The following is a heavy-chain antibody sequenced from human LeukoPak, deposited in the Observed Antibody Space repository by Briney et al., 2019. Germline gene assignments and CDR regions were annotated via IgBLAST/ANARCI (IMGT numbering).Heavy chain of an antibody. V-gene: IGHV3-23*01. D-gene: IGHD2-2*01. CDR1: GFTFSRFW. J-gene: IGHJ4*02. CDR2: ISGSGDST. Sequence: PGGSLRLSCAASGFTFSRFWMNWVRQAPGKGLEWVSAISGSGDSTYYADSVKGRFTISRDNSKNTLYLQMNSLRVEDTAVYYCAKAPGPAAVGGFDYWGQGTLVTVSS. CDR3: AKAPGPAAVGGFDY.